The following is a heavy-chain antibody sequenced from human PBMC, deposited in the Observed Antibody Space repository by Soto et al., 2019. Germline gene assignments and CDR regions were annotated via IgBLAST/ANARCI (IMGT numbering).Heavy chain of an antibody. J-gene: IGHJ4*02. CDR2: IVVGSGNT. CDR1: GFTFTSSA. V-gene: IGHV1-58*01. D-gene: IGHD5-18*01. CDR3: AADLGYSYGNQFDY. Sequence: SVKVSCKASGFTFTSSAVQWVRQARGQRLEWIGWIVVGSGNTNYAQKFQERVTITRDMSTSTAYMELSSLRSEDTAVYYCAADLGYSYGNQFDYWGQGTLVTV.